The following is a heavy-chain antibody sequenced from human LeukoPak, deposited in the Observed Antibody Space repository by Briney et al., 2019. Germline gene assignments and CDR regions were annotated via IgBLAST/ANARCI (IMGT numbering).Heavy chain of an antibody. CDR3: ARGWDY. CDR1: GFTFSSYS. D-gene: IGHD2-15*01. V-gene: IGHV3-48*01. Sequence: PGGSLRLSCAASGFTFSSYSMNWVRQAPGKGLEWVSYISSSSSTIYYADSVKGRFTISRDNSKNSLYLQMNSLRAEDTAVYYCARGWDYWGQGTLVTASS. CDR2: ISSSSSTI. J-gene: IGHJ4*02.